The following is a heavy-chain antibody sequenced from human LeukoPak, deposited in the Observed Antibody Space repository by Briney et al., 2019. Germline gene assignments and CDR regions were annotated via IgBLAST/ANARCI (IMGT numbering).Heavy chain of an antibody. Sequence: PPQTLSPTCAVYGGSSSGYYWSWIRPPPGKGLEWIGEINHSGSTNYNPSLKSRVTISVDTSKNQFSLKLSSVTAADTAVYYCARGYCSSTSCYDFDYWGQGTLVTVPS. CDR1: GGSSSGYY. CDR3: ARGYCSSTSCYDFDY. J-gene: IGHJ4*02. V-gene: IGHV4-34*01. CDR2: INHSGST. D-gene: IGHD2-2*01.